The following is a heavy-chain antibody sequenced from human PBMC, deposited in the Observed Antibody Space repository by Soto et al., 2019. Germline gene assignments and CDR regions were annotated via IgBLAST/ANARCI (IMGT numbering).Heavy chain of an antibody. D-gene: IGHD2-15*01. V-gene: IGHV3-72*01. CDR2: SRDKAQGYST. J-gene: IGHJ4*02. Sequence: GGSLRLSCTGSGFTLSDHYIDWVRQAPGKGLEWVGRSRDKAQGYSTTYAASVKGRFTTSRDESKNSVYLQMNSLKTEDKAVYYCARGGGYDSFDFWGQGIQVTVSS. CDR1: GFTLSDHY. CDR3: ARGGGYDSFDF.